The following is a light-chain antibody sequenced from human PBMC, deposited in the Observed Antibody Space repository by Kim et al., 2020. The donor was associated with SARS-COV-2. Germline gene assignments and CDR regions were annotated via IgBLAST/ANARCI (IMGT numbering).Light chain of an antibody. J-gene: IGLJ1*01. CDR3: SSYTSSSTYV. V-gene: IGLV2-14*04. CDR1: SSDVGGYNY. CDR2: DVS. Sequence: GQSITISYTATSSDVGGYNYVSWYQQHPGKAPKLMIYDVSKRPSGVSNRFSGSKSGNTASLTISGLQAEDEADYYCSSYTSSSTYVFGTGTKVTVL.